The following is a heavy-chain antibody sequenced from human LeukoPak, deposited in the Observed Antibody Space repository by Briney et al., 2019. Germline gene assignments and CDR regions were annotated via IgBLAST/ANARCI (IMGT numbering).Heavy chain of an antibody. Sequence: GGSLRLSCAASGFTFSSYSMNWVRQAPGKGLEWVSYISSSSSTIYYADSVKGRFTISRDNSKNTLYLQMNSLRAEDTAVYYCAKDTEGYSYGYGAFDIWGQGTMVTVSS. CDR1: GFTFSSYS. CDR2: ISSSSSTI. J-gene: IGHJ3*02. CDR3: AKDTEGYSYGYGAFDI. V-gene: IGHV3-48*01. D-gene: IGHD5-18*01.